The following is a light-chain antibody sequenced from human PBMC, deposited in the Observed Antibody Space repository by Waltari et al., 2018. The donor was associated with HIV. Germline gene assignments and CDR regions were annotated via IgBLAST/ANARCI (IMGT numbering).Light chain of an antibody. CDR1: NSNIGSNT. J-gene: IGLJ2*01. CDR3: AACDDSLNGRI. CDR2: LNN. Sequence: QSVLTQPPSASGPPGQRVTISCSGSNSNIGSNTVSWFQQLPGTAPKLLSYLNNQRTSGVPVRISGSKSGTSASLAISGLQSEDEAHYYCAACDDSLNGRIFGGGTKLTVL. V-gene: IGLV1-44*01.